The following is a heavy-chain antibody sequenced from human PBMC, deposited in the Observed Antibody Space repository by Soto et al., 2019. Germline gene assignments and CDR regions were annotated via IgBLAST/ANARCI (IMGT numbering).Heavy chain of an antibody. CDR1: GFSFTSYW. Sequence: GESLKISCKASGFSFTSYWIGWVRQKPGKGLEWMGIIYPGDSNTRYSPSFQGQVTISADKSISSAYLQWSSLKASDTAMYYCVRPRGPYYYYYGMDVWGQGTTVTVSS. CDR3: VRPRGPYYYYYGMDV. J-gene: IGHJ6*02. V-gene: IGHV5-51*01. CDR2: IYPGDSNT.